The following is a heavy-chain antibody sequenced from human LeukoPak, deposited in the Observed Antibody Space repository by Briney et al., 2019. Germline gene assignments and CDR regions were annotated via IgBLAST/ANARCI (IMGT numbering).Heavy chain of an antibody. V-gene: IGHV4-34*01. CDR2: INHSGST. J-gene: IGHJ4*02. Sequence: SETLSLTCAVYGGSFSGYYWSWIRQPPGKGLEWIGEINHSGSTNYNPSLKSRVTISVDTSKNQFSLKLSSVTAADTAVYYCARGGWLQFVYYLHYWDKGTLV. CDR3: ARGGWLQFVYYLHY. CDR1: GGSFSGYY. D-gene: IGHD5-24*01.